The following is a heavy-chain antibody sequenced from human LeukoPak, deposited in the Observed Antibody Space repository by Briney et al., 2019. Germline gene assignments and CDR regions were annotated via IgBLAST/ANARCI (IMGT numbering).Heavy chain of an antibody. CDR1: GYTFTSYY. D-gene: IGHD3-10*01. CDR3: AIVLPYFGY. Sequence: ASVKVSCKASGYTFTSYYMHWVRQAPGQGLEWMGIINPSGGSTSYAQKFQGRVTMTRDTSTSTAYMELRSLRSDDTAVYYCAIVLPYFGYWGQGTLLTVSS. CDR2: INPSGGST. V-gene: IGHV1-46*01. J-gene: IGHJ4*02.